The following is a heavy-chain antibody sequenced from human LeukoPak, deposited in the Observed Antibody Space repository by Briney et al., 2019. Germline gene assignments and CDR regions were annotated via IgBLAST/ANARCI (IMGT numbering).Heavy chain of an antibody. CDR2: ITTSDGNT. Sequence: GGSLGLSCAASGFTFSSYTMSWVRQAPGKGLEWVSTITTSDGNTYYADSVKGRFTVSRDNSKNTLFLQMNSLRAEDTAVYYCAKDGGLWVSAHWGDSWGRGTLVTVSS. CDR3: AKDGGLWVSAHWGDS. CDR1: GFTFSSYT. J-gene: IGHJ4*02. D-gene: IGHD7-27*01. V-gene: IGHV3-23*01.